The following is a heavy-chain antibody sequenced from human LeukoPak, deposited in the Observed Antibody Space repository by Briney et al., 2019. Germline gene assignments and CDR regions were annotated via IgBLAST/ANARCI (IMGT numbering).Heavy chain of an antibody. V-gene: IGHV1-69*13. CDR2: IIPIFGTA. J-gene: IGHJ4*02. Sequence: SVKVSCKASGGTFSSYAISWVRQAPGQGLEWMGGIIPIFGTANYAQKFQGRVTITADESTSTAYMELSSLRSEDTAVYYCARKRDGYNSVDFDYWGQGTLVTVSS. D-gene: IGHD5-24*01. CDR1: GGTFSSYA. CDR3: ARKRDGYNSVDFDY.